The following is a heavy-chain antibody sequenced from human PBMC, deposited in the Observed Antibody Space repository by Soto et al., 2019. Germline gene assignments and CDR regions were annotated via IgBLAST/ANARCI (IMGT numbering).Heavy chain of an antibody. D-gene: IGHD4-17*01. CDR2: IIPIFGTA. V-gene: IGHV1-69*06. CDR1: GGTFSSYA. Sequence: WASVKVSCKASGGTFSSYAISWVRQAPGQGLEWMGGIIPIFGTANYAQKFQGRVTITADKSTSTAYMELSSLRSEDTAVYYCASHPGPYGDYDDYWGQGTLVTVSS. J-gene: IGHJ4*02. CDR3: ASHPGPYGDYDDY.